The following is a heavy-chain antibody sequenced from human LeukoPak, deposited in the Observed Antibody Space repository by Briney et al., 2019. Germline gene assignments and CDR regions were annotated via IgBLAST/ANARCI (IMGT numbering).Heavy chain of an antibody. V-gene: IGHV3-30*18. D-gene: IGHD3-10*01. CDR2: ISYDGNNR. CDR3: AKSFYANYGSFHY. J-gene: IGHJ4*02. Sequence: PGRSLRLSCAASGFTFSDYAMHWVRQAPGKGLEWVTIISYDGNNRYYADSVRGRFTISRDNSKNTLYLQMDSLRAEDTAVYYCAKSFYANYGSFHYWGQGTLVTVSS. CDR1: GFTFSDYA.